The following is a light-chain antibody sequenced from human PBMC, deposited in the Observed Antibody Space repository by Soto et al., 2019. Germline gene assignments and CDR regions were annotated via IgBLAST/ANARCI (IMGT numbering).Light chain of an antibody. J-gene: IGLJ2*01. CDR1: RSDVGSYNL. V-gene: IGLV2-23*01. CDR3: CSYAGSSNVV. Sequence: QSALTQPASVSGSPGQSITISCTGTRSDVGSYNLVSWYQQHPGKAPKLMIYEGSKRPSGVSNRVSGSKSGNTASLTISGLQAEDEADYYCCSYAGSSNVVFGGGTKLTVL. CDR2: EGS.